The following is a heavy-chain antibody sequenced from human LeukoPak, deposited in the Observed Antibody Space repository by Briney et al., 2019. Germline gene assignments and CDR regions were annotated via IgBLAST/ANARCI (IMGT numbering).Heavy chain of an antibody. CDR1: GGSFSGYS. J-gene: IGHJ5*02. V-gene: IGHV4-34*01. CDR3: ARHPRIFGVVIISWFDP. CDR2: IYYSGST. Sequence: SETLSLTCAVYGGSFSGYSWNWIRQPPGKGLEWIGSIYYSGSTYYNPSLKSRVTISVDTSKNQFSLKLSSVTAADTAVYYCARHPRIFGVVIISWFDPWGQGTLVTVSS. D-gene: IGHD3-3*01.